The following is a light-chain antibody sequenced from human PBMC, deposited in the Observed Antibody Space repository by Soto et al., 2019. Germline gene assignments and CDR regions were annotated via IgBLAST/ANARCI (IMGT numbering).Light chain of an antibody. CDR1: QSVSNN. CDR2: GAS. Sequence: EIVLTHSPGTLSLSPWERAALSCSASQSVSNNYLAWYQQKPGQAPRLLIYGASNRATGIPDRFSGSGSGTEFTLTISSLQSEDFAVYFCQQYNNWPRTFGQGTKVDIK. J-gene: IGKJ1*01. V-gene: IGKV3D-15*01. CDR3: QQYNNWPRT.